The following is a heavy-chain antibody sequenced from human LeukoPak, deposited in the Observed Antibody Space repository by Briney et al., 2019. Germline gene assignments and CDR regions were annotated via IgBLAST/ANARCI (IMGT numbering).Heavy chain of an antibody. CDR1: GFTFRNYW. D-gene: IGHD1-26*01. CDR2: ISGDGSST. Sequence: GGSLRLSCAASGFTFRNYWMHWVRQLPGKGLVWVSRISGDGSSTRYADSVKDRFTISRDNAKNTLYLQMNSLGVEDTAVYYCGRGGSPPEALGDTFDIWGQGTMVTVSS. V-gene: IGHV3-74*01. CDR3: GRGGSPPEALGDTFDI. J-gene: IGHJ3*02.